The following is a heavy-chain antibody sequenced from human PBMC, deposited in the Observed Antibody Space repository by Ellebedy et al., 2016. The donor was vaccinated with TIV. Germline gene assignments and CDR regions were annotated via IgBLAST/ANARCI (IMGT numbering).Heavy chain of an antibody. J-gene: IGHJ4*02. CDR2: ISYDGSVK. Sequence: PGGSLRLSCAASGFIFSAYGMHWVRQAPGKGLEWVTIISYDGSVKYYADSVKGRFTISRNNSKNTLYMQRKSLRTEDTAVYYCAKGNFRGRLDWWGQGTLVTVSS. CDR1: GFIFSAYG. V-gene: IGHV3-30*18. D-gene: IGHD3-9*01. CDR3: AKGNFRGRLDW.